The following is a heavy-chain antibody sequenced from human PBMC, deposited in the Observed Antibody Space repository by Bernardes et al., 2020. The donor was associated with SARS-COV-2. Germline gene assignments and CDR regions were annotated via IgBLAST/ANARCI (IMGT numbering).Heavy chain of an antibody. CDR2: ISGSGGST. CDR1: GFTFSSYS. Sequence: GGSLRLSRAASGFTFSSYSMSWVRQAPGKGLEWVSAISGSGGSTYYADSVKGRFTISRDNSKNTLYLQMNSLRAEDTAVYYCAKDLESGSRNYWGQGTLVTVSS. CDR3: AKDLESGSRNY. V-gene: IGHV3-23*01. J-gene: IGHJ4*02. D-gene: IGHD6-13*01.